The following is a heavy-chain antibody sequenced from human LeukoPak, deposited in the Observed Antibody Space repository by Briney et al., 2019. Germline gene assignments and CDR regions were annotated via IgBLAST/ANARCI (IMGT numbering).Heavy chain of an antibody. J-gene: IGHJ5*02. Sequence: PSETLSLTCTVSGGSISSYYWSWIRQPPGKGLEWIGYIYHSGSTDYNPSIKSRVTISVDTSKSQFSLKLSSVTAADTAVYYCARLRYYGSGSYDWFDPWGQGTLVTVSS. CDR1: GGSISSYY. V-gene: IGHV4-59*12. D-gene: IGHD3-10*01. CDR2: IYHSGST. CDR3: ARLRYYGSGSYDWFDP.